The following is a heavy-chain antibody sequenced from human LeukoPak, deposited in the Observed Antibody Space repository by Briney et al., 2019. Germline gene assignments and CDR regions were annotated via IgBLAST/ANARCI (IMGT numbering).Heavy chain of an antibody. V-gene: IGHV4-4*02. D-gene: IGHD3-3*01. J-gene: IGHJ3*02. Sequence: SETLSLTCAVSGGSISSSNWWSWVRQPPGKGLEWIGEIYHSGSTYYNPSLKSRVTISVDTSKNQFSLKLSSVTAADTAVYYCARPKNDFWSGYYNDDAFDIWGQGTMVTVSS. CDR3: ARPKNDFWSGYYNDDAFDI. CDR1: GGSISSSNW. CDR2: IYHSGST.